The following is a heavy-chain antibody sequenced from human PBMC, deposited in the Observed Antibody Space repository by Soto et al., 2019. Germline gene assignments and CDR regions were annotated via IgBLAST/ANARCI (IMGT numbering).Heavy chain of an antibody. CDR2: IRSKAYGGTT. V-gene: IGHV3-49*03. CDR1: GFSVGDYS. D-gene: IGHD6-25*01. J-gene: IGHJ6*02. Sequence: GSLRLSCTASGFSVGDYSMSWFRQAPGKGLEWVGFIRSKAYGGTTEYAASVKGRFTISRDDSKSIAYLQMNSLKTEDTAVYYCTRSSQGLTIDGYYYYYGMDVWGQGTTVTVSS. CDR3: TRSSQGLTIDGYYYYYGMDV.